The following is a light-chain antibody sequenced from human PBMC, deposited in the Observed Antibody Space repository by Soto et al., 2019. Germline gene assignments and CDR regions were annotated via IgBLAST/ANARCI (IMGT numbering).Light chain of an antibody. CDR3: QQYDNWPWT. V-gene: IGKV3-20*01. CDR1: QSVSNNY. CDR2: GAS. J-gene: IGKJ1*01. Sequence: EIVLTQSPGTLSLSPGERATLSCRASQSVSNNYLAWYQQKPGQAPRLLIYGASSRATGIPDRFSGSGSGTDFTLTISSLQSDDFAVYYCQQYDNWPWTFGQGTKVDIK.